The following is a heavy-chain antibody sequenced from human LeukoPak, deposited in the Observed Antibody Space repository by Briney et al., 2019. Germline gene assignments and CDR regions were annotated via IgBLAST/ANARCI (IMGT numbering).Heavy chain of an antibody. J-gene: IGHJ3*02. Sequence: PGGSLRLSCTASGFTFGDYAMSWVRQAPGKGLEWVGFIRSKAYGGTTEYAASVKGRVTISRDESKSLAYLQMNSLKTEDRAVYYCTRDPRGSYGPDAFDIWGQGTMVTVSS. CDR2: IRSKAYGGTT. D-gene: IGHD1-26*01. V-gene: IGHV3-49*04. CDR3: TRDPRGSYGPDAFDI. CDR1: GFTFGDYA.